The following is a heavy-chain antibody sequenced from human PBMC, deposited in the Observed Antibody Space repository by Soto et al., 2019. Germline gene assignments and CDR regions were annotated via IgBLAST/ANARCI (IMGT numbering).Heavy chain of an antibody. CDR3: ARGDCVGGTCYSLAGSFYYYMDV. CDR2: INSDGSVS. Sequence: VQLVESGGGLVQPGGSLRLSCAASGFTFSNYWMYWVRQDPGKGLEWVSRINSDGSVSSHADSVRGRLTISRDNVKNTLYLHMDSLRAEDTAVYFCARGDCVGGTCYSLAGSFYYYMDVWGKGTTVTVFS. D-gene: IGHD2-15*01. V-gene: IGHV3-74*02. CDR1: GFTFSNYW. J-gene: IGHJ6*03.